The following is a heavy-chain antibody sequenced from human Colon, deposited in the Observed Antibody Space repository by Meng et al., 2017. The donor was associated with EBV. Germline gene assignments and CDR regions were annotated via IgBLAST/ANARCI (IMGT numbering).Heavy chain of an antibody. J-gene: IGHJ2*01. D-gene: IGHD3-22*01. Sequence: QVQRVQSGSDLKKSGASVKVSCKASGYTFINYAINWVRQAPGQGLEWMGWINTHTGNPTYGQGFTGRFVLSSDTSVSTANLQISSLKAEDTAVYYCARGGPYPDSSGFHWYFDLWGRGTLVTVSS. CDR3: ARGGPYPDSSGFHWYFDL. CDR1: GYTFINYA. V-gene: IGHV7-4-1*02. CDR2: INTHTGNP.